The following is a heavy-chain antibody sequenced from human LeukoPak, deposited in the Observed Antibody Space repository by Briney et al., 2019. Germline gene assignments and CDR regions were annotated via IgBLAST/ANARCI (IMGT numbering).Heavy chain of an antibody. CDR1: GFTFSSYG. J-gene: IGHJ4*02. Sequence: GGSLRLSCAASGFTFSSYGMHWVRQAPGKGLEWVAVISYDGSNKYYADSVKGRFTISRDNSKNTLYLQMNSLRAEDTAVYYCAKDHYGDYGSSFDYWGQGTLVTVSS. V-gene: IGHV3-30*18. D-gene: IGHD4-17*01. CDR3: AKDHYGDYGSSFDY. CDR2: ISYDGSNK.